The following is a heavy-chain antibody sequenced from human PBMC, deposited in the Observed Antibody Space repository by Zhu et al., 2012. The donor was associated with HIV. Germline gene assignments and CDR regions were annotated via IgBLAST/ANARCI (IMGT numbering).Heavy chain of an antibody. J-gene: IGHJ3*02. CDR1: GYSISSGYY. CDR3: VRQIVVVVAAKLNDAFDI. Sequence: QVQLQESGPGLVKPSETLSLTCAVSGYSISSGYYWGWIRQPPGKGLEWIGSIYHSGSTYYNPSLKSRVTISVDTSKNQFSLKLSSVTAADTAVYYCVRQIVVVVAAKLNDAFDIWGQGTMVTVSS. CDR2: IYHSGST. D-gene: IGHD2-15*01. V-gene: IGHV4-38-2*01.